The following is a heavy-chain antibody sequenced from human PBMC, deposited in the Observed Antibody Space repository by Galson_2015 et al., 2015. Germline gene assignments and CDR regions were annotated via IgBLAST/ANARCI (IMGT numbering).Heavy chain of an antibody. J-gene: IGHJ4*02. CDR1: GGSISSSNW. CDR3: AREGFDGFNYFDY. V-gene: IGHV4-4*01. D-gene: IGHD5-24*01. Sequence: TLSLTCAVSGGSISSSNWWSWVRQPPGKGLEWIGQIYESGSTKYNPSLKSRVTISLDKSKNQLSLMLTSMTTADTAVYFCAREGFDGFNYFDYWGQGILVTVST. CDR2: IYESGST.